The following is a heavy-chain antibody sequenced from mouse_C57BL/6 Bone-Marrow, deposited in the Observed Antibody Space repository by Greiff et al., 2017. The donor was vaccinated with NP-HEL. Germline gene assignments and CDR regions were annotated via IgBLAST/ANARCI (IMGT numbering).Heavy chain of an antibody. Sequence: VQLQQPGADLVKPGASVKLSCKASGYTFTSYWMHWVKQRPGRGLEWIGRIDPNSGGTKFNEKFKTKATLTVDKPSSTFYMQHSSLTSEDSAVYYCARYYYGSRGWYFDVWGTGTTVTVSS. CDR3: ARYYYGSRGWYFDV. CDR2: IDPNSGGT. J-gene: IGHJ1*03. CDR1: GYTFTSYW. V-gene: IGHV1-72*01. D-gene: IGHD1-1*01.